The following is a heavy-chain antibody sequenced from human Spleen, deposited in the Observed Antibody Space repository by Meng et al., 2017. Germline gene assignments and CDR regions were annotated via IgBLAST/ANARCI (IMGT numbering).Heavy chain of an antibody. CDR1: GFTFSSYW. Sequence: EVQLVESGGGVVQPGESLRLSCAASGFTFSSYWMHWVRQAPGKGLMWVSRVNTDESNRDYADSVRGRFTISRDNAKSTLYLQMTSLRVDDTAVYHCARWTSHYDFWGQGTLVTVSS. CDR3: ARWTSHYDF. J-gene: IGHJ4*02. D-gene: IGHD3/OR15-3a*01. CDR2: VNTDESNR. V-gene: IGHV3-74*01.